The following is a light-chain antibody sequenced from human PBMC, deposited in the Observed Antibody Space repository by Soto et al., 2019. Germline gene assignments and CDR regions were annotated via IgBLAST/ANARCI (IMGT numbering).Light chain of an antibody. V-gene: IGKV1-27*01. CDR3: QKYNSAPFT. CDR2: AAS. CDR1: QGSSNY. J-gene: IGKJ3*01. Sequence: DIQMTQSPSSLSASVGDRVTITCRASQGSSNYLALYQQKPGKVPKLLIYAASTLQSGVPSRFSGSGSGTDFTITISSLQPADVATYCCQKYNSAPFTFGHGTKVDIK.